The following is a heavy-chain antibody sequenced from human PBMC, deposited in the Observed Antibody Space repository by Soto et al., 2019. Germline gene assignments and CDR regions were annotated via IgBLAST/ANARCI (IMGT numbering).Heavy chain of an antibody. CDR2: IKEDGSGK. CDR3: VRVGRLGGY. Sequence: GGSLRLSCAASGFTFTIFAMSWVRQSPGKGLGWVANIKEDGSGKYYVDSVKGRFSISRDNARNSLYLQMNSLRVEDTAVYYCVRVGRLGGYWGQGALVTVSS. V-gene: IGHV3-7*03. J-gene: IGHJ4*02. D-gene: IGHD3-16*01. CDR1: GFTFTIFA.